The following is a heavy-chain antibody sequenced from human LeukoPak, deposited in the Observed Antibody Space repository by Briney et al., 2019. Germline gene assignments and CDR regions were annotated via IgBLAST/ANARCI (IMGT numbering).Heavy chain of an antibody. J-gene: IGHJ5*02. V-gene: IGHV1-69*01. CDR3: ARAPPLYSSRWLNWFDP. CDR2: IIPMFGTT. Sequence: GASVKVSCKASGGTFSSYAISWVRQAPGQRLEWMGGIIPMFGTTNYAQKFQGRVTITADESTSTAYMELSSLKSDDTAVYYCARAPPLYSSRWLNWFDPWGQGTLVTVSS. D-gene: IGHD2-2*01. CDR1: GGTFSSYA.